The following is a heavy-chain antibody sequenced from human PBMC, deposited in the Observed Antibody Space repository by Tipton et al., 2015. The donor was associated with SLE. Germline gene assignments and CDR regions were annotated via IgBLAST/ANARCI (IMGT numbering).Heavy chain of an antibody. Sequence: TLSLTCTVSGGSITSYYWSWIRQPPGKGLEWIGYMYYSGSTNYNPSLKSRVTISVDTSKNQFSLRLSSVTAADTAVYYCARRRDGYYYYYGMDVWGQGTTVTVSS. J-gene: IGHJ6*02. CDR2: MYYSGST. V-gene: IGHV4-59*12. CDR1: GGSITSYY. CDR3: ARRRDGYYYYYGMDV.